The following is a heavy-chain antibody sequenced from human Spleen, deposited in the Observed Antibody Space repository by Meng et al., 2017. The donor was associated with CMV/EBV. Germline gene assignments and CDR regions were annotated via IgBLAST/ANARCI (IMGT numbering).Heavy chain of an antibody. Sequence: SETLSLTCTVSGASVSRSSYYWGWIRQAPGKGLEWIGSMYYSGSTQYNPPLKSRVTISVDTSKNQFSLKLSSVTAADTAVYYCARLTGTTSGDYYYYYGMDVWGQGTTVTVSS. CDR3: ARLTGTTSGDYYYYYGMDV. D-gene: IGHD1-7*01. CDR2: MYYSGST. V-gene: IGHV4-39*07. J-gene: IGHJ6*02. CDR1: GASVSRSSYY.